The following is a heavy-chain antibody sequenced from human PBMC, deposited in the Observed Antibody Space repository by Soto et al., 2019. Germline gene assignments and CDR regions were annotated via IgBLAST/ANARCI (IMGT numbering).Heavy chain of an antibody. Sequence: TVLGGNIVNLDWTWIRKKPGKGLEWVGYIFSSGSTNYNPSLKSRVTISVDTSENQFSLKLTSVTAADTAVYYCARVGYCSSTPCWPIGYFEYWGQGTLVTVSS. CDR3: ARVGYCSSTPCWPIGYFEY. CDR1: GGNIVNLD. D-gene: IGHD2-2*01. CDR2: IFSSGST. V-gene: IGHV4-59*11. J-gene: IGHJ4*02.